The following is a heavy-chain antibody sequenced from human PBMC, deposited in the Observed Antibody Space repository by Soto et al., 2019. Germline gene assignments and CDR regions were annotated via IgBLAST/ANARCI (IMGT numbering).Heavy chain of an antibody. J-gene: IGHJ4*02. CDR2: IYYSGST. D-gene: IGHD3-10*01. Sequence: SETLSLTCTVSGGSISSGGYYWSWIRQHPGKGLEWIGYIYYSGSTYYNPSLKSRVTISVDTSKNQFSLKLSSVTAADTAVYYCARGGSGCSDYWGQGTLVTVPS. CDR3: ARGGSGCSDY. V-gene: IGHV4-31*03. CDR1: GGSISSGGYY.